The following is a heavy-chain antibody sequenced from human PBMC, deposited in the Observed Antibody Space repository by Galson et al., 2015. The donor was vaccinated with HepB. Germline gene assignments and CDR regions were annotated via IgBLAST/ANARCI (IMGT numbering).Heavy chain of an antibody. V-gene: IGHV4-59*01. J-gene: IGHJ4*02. CDR3: ARDGHLSSSWYDVDY. D-gene: IGHD6-13*01. Sequence: SETLSLTCTVSGGSISSYYWSWIRQPPGKGLEWIGYIHYSGSTHYNPSLKSRVTISLDTSKNQFSLKLSSVTAADTAVYYCARDGHLSSSWYDVDYWGQGTLVTVSS. CDR2: IHYSGST. CDR1: GGSISSYY.